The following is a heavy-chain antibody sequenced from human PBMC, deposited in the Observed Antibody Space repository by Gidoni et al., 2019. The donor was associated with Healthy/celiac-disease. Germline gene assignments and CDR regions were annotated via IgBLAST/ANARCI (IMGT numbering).Heavy chain of an antibody. D-gene: IGHD2-2*01. Sequence: QVQLVQSGAEEKKPGASVKVSCKVSGYTLTELSMHWVRQAPGKGLEWMGGFDPEDGETIYAQKFQGRVTMTEDTSTDTAYMELSSLRSEDTAVYYCATDTHCSSTSCQYYYYYGMDVWGQGTTVTVSS. CDR2: FDPEDGET. J-gene: IGHJ6*02. CDR1: GYTLTELS. CDR3: ATDTHCSSTSCQYYYYYGMDV. V-gene: IGHV1-24*01.